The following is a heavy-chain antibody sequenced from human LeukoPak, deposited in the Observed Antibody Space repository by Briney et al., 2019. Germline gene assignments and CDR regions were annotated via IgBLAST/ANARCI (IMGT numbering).Heavy chain of an antibody. V-gene: IGHV3-30*02. Sequence: PGGSLRLSCAASGFTFSSYGMHWVRQAPGKGLEWVAFIRYDGSNKYYADSVKGRFTISRDNSKNTLYLQMNSLRAEGTAVYYCAKDRPRLKHCSSTSCYTEGPDYWGQGTLVTVSS. CDR3: AKDRPRLKHCSSTSCYTEGPDY. CDR1: GFTFSSYG. CDR2: IRYDGSNK. D-gene: IGHD2-2*02. J-gene: IGHJ4*02.